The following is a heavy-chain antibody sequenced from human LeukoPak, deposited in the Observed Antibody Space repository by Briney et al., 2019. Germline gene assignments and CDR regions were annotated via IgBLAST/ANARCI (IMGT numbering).Heavy chain of an antibody. D-gene: IGHD1-26*01. J-gene: IGHJ4*02. CDR1: GGSISNYY. V-gene: IGHV4-59*01. CDR2: IYYSGST. CDR3: ARYGEGGGPFDY. Sequence: SETLSLTCTVSGGSISNYYWSWIRQPPGKGLEWIGYIYYSGSTNYNPSLKSRVTISVDTSKNQFSLKLSSVTAADTAVYYCARYGEGGGPFDYWGQGTQVTVSS.